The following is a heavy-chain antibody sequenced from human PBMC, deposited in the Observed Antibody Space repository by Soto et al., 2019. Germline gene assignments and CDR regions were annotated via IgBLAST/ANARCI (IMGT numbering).Heavy chain of an antibody. CDR3: ATDGRGSGSYLFDY. CDR1: GYTLTELS. Sequence: ASVKVSCKVSGYTLTELSMHWVRQAPGKGLEWMGGFDPEDGETIYAQKFQGRVTMTEDTSTDTAYMELSSLRSEDTAVYYCATDGRGSGSYLFDYWGQGTLVTVSS. D-gene: IGHD3-10*01. CDR2: FDPEDGET. J-gene: IGHJ4*02. V-gene: IGHV1-24*01.